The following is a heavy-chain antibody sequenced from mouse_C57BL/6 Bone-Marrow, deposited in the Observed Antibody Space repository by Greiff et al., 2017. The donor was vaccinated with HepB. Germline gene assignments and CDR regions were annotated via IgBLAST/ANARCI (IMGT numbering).Heavy chain of an antibody. CDR1: GFTFSSYA. Sequence: EVKVVESGGGLVKPGGSLKLSCAASGFTFSSYAMSWVRQTPEKRLEWVTTISDGGSYTYYPDNVKGRFTISRDNAKNNLYLQMSHLKSEDTAMYYCARDRSPAWFAYWGQGTLVTVSA. J-gene: IGHJ3*01. CDR2: ISDGGSYT. CDR3: ARDRSPAWFAY. V-gene: IGHV5-4*01.